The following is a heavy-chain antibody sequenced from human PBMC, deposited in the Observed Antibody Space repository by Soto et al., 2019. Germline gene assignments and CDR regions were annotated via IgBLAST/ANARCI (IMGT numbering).Heavy chain of an antibody. V-gene: IGHV3-23*01. Sequence: EVQLLESGGGFVQPGGSLRLSCAASGFTFTNYALRWVRQAPGKGLEWVSTIGGGSGSTSYADSVKGRFSISRENSKNTLYLQMSSLRAEDTALYYCATRMYSTSWYYFVSCGQGTLVTVSS. CDR3: ATRMYSTSWYYFVS. CDR2: IGGGSGST. J-gene: IGHJ4*02. D-gene: IGHD6-13*01. CDR1: GFTFTNYA.